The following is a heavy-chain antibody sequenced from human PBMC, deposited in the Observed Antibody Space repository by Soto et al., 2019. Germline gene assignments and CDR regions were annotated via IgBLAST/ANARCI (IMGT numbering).Heavy chain of an antibody. V-gene: IGHV4-34*01. CDR3: ARIGHYYGSGSPSDP. Sequence: SETLSLTCAVYGGSFSGYYWSWIRQPPGKGLEWIGEINHSGSTNYNPSLKSRVTISVDTSKNQFSLKLSSVTAADTAVYYCARIGHYYGSGSPSDPWGQGTLVTVSS. J-gene: IGHJ5*02. D-gene: IGHD3-10*01. CDR2: INHSGST. CDR1: GGSFSGYY.